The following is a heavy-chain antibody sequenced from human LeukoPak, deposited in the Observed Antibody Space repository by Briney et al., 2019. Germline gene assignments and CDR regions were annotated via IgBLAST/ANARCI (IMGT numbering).Heavy chain of an antibody. D-gene: IGHD3-3*01. J-gene: IGHJ4*02. V-gene: IGHV1-69*05. CDR3: ASGLPTYDFWSGLFDY. CDR1: GGTFSSYA. Sequence: SVKVSCKASGGTFSSYAISWVRQAPGQGLEWMGGIIPIFGTANYAQKFQGRVTITTDESTSTAYMELSSLRSEDTAVYYCASGLPTYDFWSGLFDYWGQGTLVTVSS. CDR2: IIPIFGTA.